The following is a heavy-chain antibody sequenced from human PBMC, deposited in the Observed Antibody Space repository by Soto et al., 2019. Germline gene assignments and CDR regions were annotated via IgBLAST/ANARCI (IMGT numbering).Heavy chain of an antibody. Sequence: ASVKVSCKASGYTLTTYYIHWVRQAPGQGLEWMGIIDPSGRTTNYAQKFQDRVTMTRDTSTNTVYMQMSGLRFEDTAMYYCATNVGSTVGPDFDFWGQGTLVTVSS. J-gene: IGHJ4*02. D-gene: IGHD1-26*01. CDR2: IDPSGRTT. V-gene: IGHV1-46*01. CDR3: ATNVGSTVGPDFDF. CDR1: GYTLTTYY.